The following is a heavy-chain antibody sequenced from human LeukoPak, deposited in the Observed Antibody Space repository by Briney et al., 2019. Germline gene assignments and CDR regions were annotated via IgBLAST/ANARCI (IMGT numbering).Heavy chain of an antibody. V-gene: IGHV3-23*01. CDR2: ISGSGGST. J-gene: IGHJ4*02. CDR3: ARERQLERLAFGKEGPAFDY. D-gene: IGHD1-1*01. Sequence: GGSLRLSCAASGFTFSSYGMSWVRQAPGKGLEWVSAISGSGGSTYYADSVKGRFTISRDNSKNSLYLQMNRLRAEDTAVYYCARERQLERLAFGKEGPAFDYWGQGTLVTVSS. CDR1: GFTFSSYG.